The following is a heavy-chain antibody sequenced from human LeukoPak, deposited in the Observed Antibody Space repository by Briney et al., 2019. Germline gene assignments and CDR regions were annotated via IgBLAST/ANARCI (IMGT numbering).Heavy chain of an antibody. V-gene: IGHV4-34*01. Sequence: SETLSLTCTVSGGSISNGDHYWSWIRQPPGKGLEWIGEINHSGSTNYNPSLKSRVTISVDTSKNQFSLKLSSVTAADTAVYYCARGGSIVGAFDYWGQGTLVTVSS. CDR1: GGSISNGDHY. CDR3: ARGGSIVGAFDY. CDR2: INHSGST. J-gene: IGHJ4*02. D-gene: IGHD1-26*01.